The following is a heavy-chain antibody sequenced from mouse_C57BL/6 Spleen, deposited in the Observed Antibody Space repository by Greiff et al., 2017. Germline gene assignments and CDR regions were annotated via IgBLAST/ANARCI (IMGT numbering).Heavy chain of an antibody. Sequence: QVQLQQSGAELMKPGASVKLSCKATGYTFTGYWIEWVKQRPGHGLEWIGEILPGSGSTNYNEKFKGKATFPADTSSNPAYMQLSSLTTEDSAIYYCARDDGYPAWFAYWGQGTLVTVSA. D-gene: IGHD2-3*01. V-gene: IGHV1-9*01. CDR3: ARDDGYPAWFAY. CDR2: ILPGSGST. CDR1: GYTFTGYW. J-gene: IGHJ3*01.